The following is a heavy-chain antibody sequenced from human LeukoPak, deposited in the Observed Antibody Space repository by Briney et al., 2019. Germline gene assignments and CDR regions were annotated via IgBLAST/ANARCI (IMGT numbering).Heavy chain of an antibody. D-gene: IGHD4-17*01. CDR2: INPKSGGT. CDR1: GYTFTGYY. J-gene: IGHJ5*02. CDR3: AREEVDYGATFAH. V-gene: IGHV1-2*02. Sequence: ASVKVSCKASGYTFTGYYIHWVRQAPGQGLEWMGWINPKSGGTDFAQKLQGRVTMTRDTSISTAYMELSRLRSDDTAVYYCAREEVDYGATFAHWGQGTLVTVPS.